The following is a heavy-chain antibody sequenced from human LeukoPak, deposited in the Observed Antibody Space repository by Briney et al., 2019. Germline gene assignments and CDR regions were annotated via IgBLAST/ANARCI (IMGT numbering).Heavy chain of an antibody. CDR3: ARDNSVGDNAWWFDP. V-gene: IGHV1-46*01. CDR2: INPTGGST. D-gene: IGHD1-26*01. J-gene: IGHJ5*02. CDR1: GYTFTSYD. Sequence: ASVKVSCKASGYTFTSYDINWVRQAPGQGLEWMGLINPTGGSTGYAQKFQGRVTMTRDMSTSTDYMELSSLRSEDTAIYYCARDNSVGDNAWWFDPWGQGTLVTVS.